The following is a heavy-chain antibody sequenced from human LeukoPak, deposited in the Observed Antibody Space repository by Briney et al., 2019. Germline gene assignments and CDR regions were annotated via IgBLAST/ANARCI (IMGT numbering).Heavy chain of an antibody. V-gene: IGHV5-51*01. D-gene: IGHD4-17*01. Sequence: PGGSLRLSCAASGFTFGTYNMNWVRQVPGKGLEWMGIIYPGDSDTRYSPSFQGQVTISADKSISTAYLQWSSLKASDTAMYYCARPPDSTVTTFGGGEFDIWGQGTMVTVSS. CDR3: ARPPDSTVTTFGGGEFDI. CDR1: GFTFGTYN. CDR2: IYPGDSDT. J-gene: IGHJ3*02.